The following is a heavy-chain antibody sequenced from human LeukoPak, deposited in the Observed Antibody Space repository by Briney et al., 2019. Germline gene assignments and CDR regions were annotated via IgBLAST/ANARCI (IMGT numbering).Heavy chain of an antibody. J-gene: IGHJ5*02. CDR1: GGSISSYY. CDR3: ARKARIVASSWWFDP. CDR2: IYYSGST. D-gene: IGHD6-25*01. V-gene: IGHV4-59*01. Sequence: PSETLSLTCTVSGGSISSYYWSWIRQPPGKGLEWIGYIYYSGSTNYNPSLKSRVTISVDTSKNQFSLKLSSVTAADTAVYYCARKARIVASSWWFDPWGQGTLVTVSS.